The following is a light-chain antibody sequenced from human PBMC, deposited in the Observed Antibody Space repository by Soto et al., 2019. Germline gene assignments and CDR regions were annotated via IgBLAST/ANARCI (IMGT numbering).Light chain of an antibody. Sequence: QSVLTQPPSASGTPGQRVTISCSGSSSNIGRNYVYWYQQRPGTAPKLLIYSNNLRPSGVPDRFSGSKSGTSGSLAITGLRSEDEADYYCATWDDSLSGWVFGGGTQLTVL. CDR1: SSNIGRNY. J-gene: IGLJ3*02. CDR3: ATWDDSLSGWV. V-gene: IGLV1-47*02. CDR2: SNN.